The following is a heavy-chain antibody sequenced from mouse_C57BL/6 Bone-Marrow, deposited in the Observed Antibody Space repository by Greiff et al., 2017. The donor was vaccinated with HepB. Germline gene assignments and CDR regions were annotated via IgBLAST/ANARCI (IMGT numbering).Heavy chain of an antibody. CDR3: ARVWSSYFDY. V-gene: IGHV1-42*01. D-gene: IGHD2-10*02. CDR1: GYSFTGYY. J-gene: IGHJ2*01. Sequence: VHVKQSGPELVKPGASVKISCKASGYSFTGYYMNWVKQSPEKSLEWIGEINPSTGGTTYNQKFKAKATLTVDKSSSTAYMQLKSLTSEDSAVYYCARVWSSYFDYWGQGTTLTVSS. CDR2: INPSTGGT.